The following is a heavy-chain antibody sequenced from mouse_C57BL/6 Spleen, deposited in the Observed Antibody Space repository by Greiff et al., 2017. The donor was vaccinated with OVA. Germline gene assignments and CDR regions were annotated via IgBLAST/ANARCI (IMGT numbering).Heavy chain of an antibody. J-gene: IGHJ4*01. CDR2: IDPETGGT. CDR1: GYTFTDYE. Sequence: QVQLQQSGAELVRPGASVTLSCKASGYTFTDYEMHWVKQTPVHGLEWIGAIDPETGGTAYNQKFKGKAILTADKSSSTAYMELRSLTSEDSAVYYGTRGGYNAMDYWGQGTSVTVSS. CDR3: TRGGYNAMDY. V-gene: IGHV1-15*01.